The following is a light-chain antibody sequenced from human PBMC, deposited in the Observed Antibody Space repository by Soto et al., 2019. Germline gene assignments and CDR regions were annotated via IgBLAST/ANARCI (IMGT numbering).Light chain of an antibody. V-gene: IGKV3-20*01. CDR3: QQYST. CDR2: GAS. Sequence: EIVLTQSPGTLSLSPGERATLSCRASQSVSSSYLAWYQQKPGQAPRPLIYGASSRATGIPDRFSGSGSGTAFTLTISRLEPEDFAVYYCQQYSTFGQGTKLEIK. J-gene: IGKJ2*02. CDR1: QSVSSSY.